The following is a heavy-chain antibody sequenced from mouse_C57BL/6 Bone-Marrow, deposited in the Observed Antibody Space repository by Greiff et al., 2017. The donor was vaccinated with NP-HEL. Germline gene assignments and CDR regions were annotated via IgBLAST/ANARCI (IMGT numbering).Heavy chain of an antibody. CDR3: TRGATVVADYYAMDY. J-gene: IGHJ4*01. CDR1: GYTFTDYE. Sequence: VQLQESGAELVRPGASVTLSCKASGYTFTDYEMHWVKQTPVHGLEWIGAIDPETGGTAYTQTFKGKAILTADKSSSTAYMELRSRTSEDSAVYYCTRGATVVADYYAMDYWGQGTSVTVSS. D-gene: IGHD1-1*01. CDR2: IDPETGGT. V-gene: IGHV1-15*01.